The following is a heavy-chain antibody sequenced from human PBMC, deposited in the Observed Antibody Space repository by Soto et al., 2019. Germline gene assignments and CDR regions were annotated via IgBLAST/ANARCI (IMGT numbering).Heavy chain of an antibody. CDR3: TRDASRDSSARGWFDP. D-gene: IGHD6-13*01. V-gene: IGHV3-21*01. CDR1: GFTFRSFT. J-gene: IGHJ5*02. Sequence: GGSLRLSCAASGFTFRSFTMNWVRQAPGKGLEWISTISSNSAYIYYTDALRGRFTISRGNAKNSLHLQMNSLRAEDTAVYYCTRDASRDSSARGWFDPWGPGTLVTVSS. CDR2: ISSNSAYI.